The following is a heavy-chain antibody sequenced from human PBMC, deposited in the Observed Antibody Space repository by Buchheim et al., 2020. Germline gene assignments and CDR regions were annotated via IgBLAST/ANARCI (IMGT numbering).Heavy chain of an antibody. V-gene: IGHV4-4*02. CDR1: GGSINSNNW. Sequence: QVQLQQWGAGLVKPSGTLSLTCAVSGGSINSNNWWNWVRQPPGKGLEWIGEIYHSGSTNYNPSLKSRVTISVDKSKNQFSLKLSSVTAADTAVYYCARVNRDDSSGYYYARLDYWGQGTL. CDR2: IYHSGST. CDR3: ARVNRDDSSGYYYARLDY. D-gene: IGHD3-22*01. J-gene: IGHJ4*02.